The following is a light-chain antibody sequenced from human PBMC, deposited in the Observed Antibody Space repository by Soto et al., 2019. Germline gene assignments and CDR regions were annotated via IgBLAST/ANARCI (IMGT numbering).Light chain of an antibody. J-gene: IGLJ2*01. CDR2: DVS. Sequence: QSALTQPASVSGSPGQSSTISCTGTSSDVGVYNYVSWYQQHPGKAPKLMIYDVSNRTSGVSNRFSGSKSGNTASLTISGLQAEDEADYYCISYTSSSVVFGGGTKLTVL. CDR3: ISYTSSSVV. CDR1: SSDVGVYNY. V-gene: IGLV2-14*01.